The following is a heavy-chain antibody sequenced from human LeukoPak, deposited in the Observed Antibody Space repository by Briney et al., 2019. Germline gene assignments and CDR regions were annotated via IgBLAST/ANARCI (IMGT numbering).Heavy chain of an antibody. D-gene: IGHD4-23*01. Sequence: PGGSLRLSCAASGFTFDDYAMHWVRQAPGKGLEWASGISWNSGSIGYADSVKGRFTISRDNAKNSLYLQMNSLRAEDTALYYCAKDIGHGGPYYYYGMDVWGQGTTVTVSS. CDR2: ISWNSGSI. CDR1: GFTFDDYA. V-gene: IGHV3-9*01. CDR3: AKDIGHGGPYYYYGMDV. J-gene: IGHJ6*02.